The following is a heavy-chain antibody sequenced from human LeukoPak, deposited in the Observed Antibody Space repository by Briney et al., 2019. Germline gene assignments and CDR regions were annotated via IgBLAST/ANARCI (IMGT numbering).Heavy chain of an antibody. CDR1: GFTFSSYA. Sequence: GGSLRLSCAASGFTFSSYAMHWVRQAPGKGLEYVSVISSNGGSTYYANSVKGRFTISRDNSKNTLYLQMGSLRAEDTAVYYCARSSGYYSSLFYMHVWGKGTTVTVSS. J-gene: IGHJ6*03. D-gene: IGHD3-22*01. CDR2: ISSNGGST. V-gene: IGHV3-64*01. CDR3: ARSSGYYSSLFYMHV.